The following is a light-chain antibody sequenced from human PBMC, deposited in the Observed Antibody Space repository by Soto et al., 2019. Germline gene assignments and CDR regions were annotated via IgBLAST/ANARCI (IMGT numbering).Light chain of an antibody. J-gene: IGLJ1*01. Sequence: QSVLTQPPSASGTPGQRVTISCSGSSSNIGSNYVNWYQQLPGSAPKLLIYSNNQRPSGVPDRFSGSKSVTSASLAISGLQAEDEADYYCSLYTSENTYVFGTGTKGTVL. CDR3: SLYTSENTYV. V-gene: IGLV1-44*01. CDR1: SSNIGSNY. CDR2: SNN.